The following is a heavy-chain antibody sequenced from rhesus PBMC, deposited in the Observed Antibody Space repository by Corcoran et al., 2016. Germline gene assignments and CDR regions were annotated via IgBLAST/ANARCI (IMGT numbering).Heavy chain of an antibody. Sequence: QVQLQESGPGLVKPSETLSLTCAVSGYSISSGYYWGWIRQPPAKGLGYIGYISGSSGSTYNNPALKSRVTISKDTSKNQFSLKLSSVTAADTAVYYCARGRTVAGPTNSLDVWGRGVLVTVSS. J-gene: IGHJ5-2*02. D-gene: IGHD6-37*01. CDR1: GYSISSGYY. V-gene: IGHV4-99*02. CDR3: ARGRTVAGPTNSLDV. CDR2: ISGSSGST.